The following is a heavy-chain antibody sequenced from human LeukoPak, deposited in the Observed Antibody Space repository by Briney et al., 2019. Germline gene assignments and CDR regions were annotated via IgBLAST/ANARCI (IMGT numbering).Heavy chain of an antibody. J-gene: IGHJ4*02. CDR3: ARAKYSSGWYLDY. D-gene: IGHD6-19*01. CDR1: GDSISSGDYY. CDR2: IHYSGST. V-gene: IGHV4-31*03. Sequence: PSETLSLTCTVSGDSISSGDYYWTSIRQHPGKGLEWIGYIHYSGSTYYNPSLKSRVTISVDTSKNQFSLEVSSVTAADTAVYYCARAKYSSGWYLDYWGQGTLVTVSS.